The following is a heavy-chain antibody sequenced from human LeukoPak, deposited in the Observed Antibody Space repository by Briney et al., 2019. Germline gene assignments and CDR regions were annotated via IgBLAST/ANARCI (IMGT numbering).Heavy chain of an antibody. CDR1: GGSISSGDYY. Sequence: TSQTLSLTCTVSGGSISSGDYYWSWIRQPPGKGLEWIGYIYYSGSTYYNPSLKSRVTISVDTSKNQFSLKLSSVTAADTAVYYCARGGDGELAWFDPWGQGTLVTVSS. CDR2: IYYSGST. D-gene: IGHD3-10*01. CDR3: ARGGDGELAWFDP. J-gene: IGHJ5*02. V-gene: IGHV4-30-4*01.